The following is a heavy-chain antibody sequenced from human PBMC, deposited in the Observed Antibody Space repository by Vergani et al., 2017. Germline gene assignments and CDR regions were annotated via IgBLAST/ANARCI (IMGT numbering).Heavy chain of an antibody. V-gene: IGHV3-33*01. Sequence: QVQLVESGGGVVQPGRSLRVSCAASGITFSSYGMHWVRQAPGKGLEWVAIIWYDGSYKYYADSVKGRFTISRDNSKNTLYLQMNSLRDEDTAVYYCARGYGSGSFGDYWGQGTLVTVSS. CDR1: GITFSSYG. CDR2: IWYDGSYK. CDR3: ARGYGSGSFGDY. D-gene: IGHD3-10*01. J-gene: IGHJ4*02.